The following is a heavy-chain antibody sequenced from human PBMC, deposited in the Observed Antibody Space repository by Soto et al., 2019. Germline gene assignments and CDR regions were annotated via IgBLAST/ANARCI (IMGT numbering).Heavy chain of an antibody. J-gene: IGHJ4*02. CDR3: ASRDPGTSVDY. CDR2: IYRTGST. D-gene: IGHD1-7*01. V-gene: IGHV4-4*02. CDR1: GGSFTSNNW. Sequence: PSETLSLTCAVSGGSFTSNNWWAWVRQPPGQGLEWIGEIYRTGSTNYNPSLKSRVTISLDKSENQFSLKVTSLTAADTAVYYCASRDPGTSVDYWGQGTLVTVSS.